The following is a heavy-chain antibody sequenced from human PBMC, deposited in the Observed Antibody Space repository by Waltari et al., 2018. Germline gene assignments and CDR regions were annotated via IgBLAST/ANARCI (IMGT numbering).Heavy chain of an antibody. CDR1: GASFTSYY. Sequence: QVQLQQWGAGLLKPSETLSLTCSVSGASFTSYYWGWVRHVPGKGLEWIGQIRHPGNTNSNPSLKSRVAISIDTSRNEFSLKLFSVTAADTALYFCTRGGNYDFWSHTPFVDPWGQGTQVTVSS. CDR3: TRGGNYDFWSHTPFVDP. CDR2: IRHPGNT. D-gene: IGHD3-3*01. J-gene: IGHJ5*02. V-gene: IGHV4-34*01.